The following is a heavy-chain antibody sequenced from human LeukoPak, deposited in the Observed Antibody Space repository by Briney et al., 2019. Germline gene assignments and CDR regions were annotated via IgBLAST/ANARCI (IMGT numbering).Heavy chain of an antibody. CDR2: IYTSGST. Sequence: SETLSLTCTVSGGSISSYYWSWIRQPAGKGLEWIGRIYTSGSTSYNPSLKSRVTISVDTSKNQFSLKLSSVTAADTAVYYCASLSPYYYYYMDVWGKGTTVTVSS. J-gene: IGHJ6*03. CDR1: GGSISSYY. V-gene: IGHV4-4*07. CDR3: ASLSPYYYYYMDV.